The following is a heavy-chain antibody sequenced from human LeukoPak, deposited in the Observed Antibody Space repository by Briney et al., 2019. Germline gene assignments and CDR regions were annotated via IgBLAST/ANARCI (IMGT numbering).Heavy chain of an antibody. CDR1: GYTFTSYG. Sequence: GASVKVSCKASGYTFTSYGISWVRQAPGQGLEWMGWISAYNGNTNYAQKLQGRVTMTTDTSTSTAYMELRSLRSDDTAVYYCAREPDIVVVPAAIVYYYYGIDVWGQGTTVTVSS. CDR2: ISAYNGNT. V-gene: IGHV1-18*01. CDR3: AREPDIVVVPAAIVYYYYGIDV. D-gene: IGHD2-2*01. J-gene: IGHJ6*02.